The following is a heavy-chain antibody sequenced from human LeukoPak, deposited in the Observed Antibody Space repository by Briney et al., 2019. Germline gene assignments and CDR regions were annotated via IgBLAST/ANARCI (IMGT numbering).Heavy chain of an antibody. Sequence: SETLSLTCTVSGVSISSYYWSWIRQPAGKGLEWIGRIYTSGSTNYNPSLKSRVTMSVDTSKNQFSLKLSSVTAADTAVYYCARDTYYYDSSGYFSVNYFDYWGQGTLVTVSS. J-gene: IGHJ4*02. CDR1: GVSISSYY. CDR3: ARDTYYYDSSGYFSVNYFDY. D-gene: IGHD3-22*01. V-gene: IGHV4-4*07. CDR2: IYTSGST.